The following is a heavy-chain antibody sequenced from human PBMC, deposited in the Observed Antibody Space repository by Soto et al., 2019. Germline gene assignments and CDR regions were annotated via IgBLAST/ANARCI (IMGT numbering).Heavy chain of an antibody. V-gene: IGHV3-9*02. J-gene: IGHJ4*02. D-gene: IGHD3-16*01. Sequence: EVKLVESGGGLVQPGRSLRLSCAASGFTSNDYAMHWVRQAPGKGLEWVSGIYYNSDRIDYGDSVKGRFATSRDNDKSSLYLQTNSLIPEDTAVYYCVKDVLPGGADYWGPGTLVTVSS. CDR3: VKDVLPGGADY. CDR1: GFTSNDYA. CDR2: IYYNSDRI.